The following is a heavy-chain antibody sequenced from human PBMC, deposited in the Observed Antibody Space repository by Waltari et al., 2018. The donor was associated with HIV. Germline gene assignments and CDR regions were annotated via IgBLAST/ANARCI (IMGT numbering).Heavy chain of an antibody. CDR2: VWYDGSNK. Sequence: QVQLVESGGGVVQPGRSLRLSCAASGFTFSNYGMYWVRQAPGKGLEWVSSVWYDGSNKDYADSVKGRFIISRHNSQNTLYLQMNSLRAEDSAVYYCARLGGDTSGNWGYFDYWGQGTLVTVSS. V-gene: IGHV3-33*01. CDR1: GFTFSNYG. J-gene: IGHJ4*02. CDR3: ARLGGDTSGNWGYFDY. D-gene: IGHD3-22*01.